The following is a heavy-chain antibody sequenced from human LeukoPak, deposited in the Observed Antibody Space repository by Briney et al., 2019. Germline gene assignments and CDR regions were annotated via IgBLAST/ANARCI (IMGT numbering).Heavy chain of an antibody. J-gene: IGHJ6*02. CDR2: IKPDGSET. CDR3: ARDGHYFAMDV. CDR1: GFTFNYYW. Sequence: GGSLRLSCAASGFTFNYYWMSWVRQAPGKGLEWLANIKPDGSETYYVDSARGRFTISRDNAKSSVHLQMNGLRAEDTAIYYCARDGHYFAMDVWGQGTTVTVSS. V-gene: IGHV3-7*03.